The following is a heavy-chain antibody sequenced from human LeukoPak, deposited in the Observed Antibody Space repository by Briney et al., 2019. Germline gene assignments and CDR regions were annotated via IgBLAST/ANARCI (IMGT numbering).Heavy chain of an antibody. CDR3: ARQWGDCSSTSCYSAY. Sequence: GESLKISCKGSGYSFASYWIAWVRQMPGKGLEWMGIIYPGDSDTRYSPSFQGQVTISADKSISTAYLQWSSLKASDTAVYYCARQWGDCSSTSCYSAYWGQGTLVTVSS. D-gene: IGHD2-2*01. CDR1: GYSFASYW. V-gene: IGHV5-51*01. CDR2: IYPGDSDT. J-gene: IGHJ4*02.